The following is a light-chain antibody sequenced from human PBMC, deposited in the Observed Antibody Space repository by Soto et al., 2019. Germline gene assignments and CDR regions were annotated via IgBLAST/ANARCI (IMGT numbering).Light chain of an antibody. CDR2: DAS. CDR1: QSVGGY. Sequence: EIVLTQPPATLSLSPGERATLSSRASQSVGGYLDWYQQKPGQAPRLLIYDASNRASGIPARFSGSGSGTDFTLTISSLEPEDLAVYYCHQRSNWPPLTFGGGTKVEIK. CDR3: HQRSNWPPLT. V-gene: IGKV3-11*01. J-gene: IGKJ4*01.